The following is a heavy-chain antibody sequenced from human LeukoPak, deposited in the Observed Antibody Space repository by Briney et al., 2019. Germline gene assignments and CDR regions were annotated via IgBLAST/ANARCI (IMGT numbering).Heavy chain of an antibody. CDR2: IYHSGST. CDR3: ASPRGYSGYERAFDI. Sequence: SETLSLTCAVSGGSISSSNWWSWVRQPPGKGLEWIGEIYHSGSTNYNPSLKSRVTISVHKSKNQFSLKLSSVTAADTAVYYCASPRGYSGYERAFDIWGQGTMVTVSS. J-gene: IGHJ3*02. V-gene: IGHV4-4*02. D-gene: IGHD5-12*01. CDR1: GGSISSSNW.